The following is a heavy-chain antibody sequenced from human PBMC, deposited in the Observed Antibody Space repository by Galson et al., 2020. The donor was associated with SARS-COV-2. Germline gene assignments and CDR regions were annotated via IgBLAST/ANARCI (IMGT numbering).Heavy chain of an antibody. CDR3: AREMSSSWYFNGAFDY. CDR1: GGSIRSYY. J-gene: IGHJ4*02. Sequence: SETLSLTCTVSGGSIRSYYWSWIRQPPGKGLERIGYIHYSGSTNYNPSLKSRVTISVDTSKNQFSLKLSSVTAADTAVYYCAREMSSSWYFNGAFDYWGQGTLVTVSS. V-gene: IGHV4-59*01. CDR2: IHYSGST. D-gene: IGHD6-13*01.